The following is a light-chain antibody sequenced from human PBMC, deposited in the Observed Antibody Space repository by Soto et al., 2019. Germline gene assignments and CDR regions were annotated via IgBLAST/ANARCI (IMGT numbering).Light chain of an antibody. Sequence: EIVLTQSPATLSLSPGERATLSCRASQSVSSYLAWYQQKPGQAPRLLIYDASNRATGIPARFSGSGSGTASTLTISSLEPEDFAVYYCQQRSNWPLTFGGGTEVEIK. V-gene: IGKV3-11*01. CDR3: QQRSNWPLT. CDR2: DAS. CDR1: QSVSSY. J-gene: IGKJ4*01.